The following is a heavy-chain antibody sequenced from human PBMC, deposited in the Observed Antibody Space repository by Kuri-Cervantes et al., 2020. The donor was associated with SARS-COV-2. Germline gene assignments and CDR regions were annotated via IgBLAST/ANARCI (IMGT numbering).Heavy chain of an antibody. J-gene: IGHJ6*03. Sequence: GGSLRLSCAASGFTFSSYGMHWVRQAPGKGLEWVAVIWYDGSNKYYADSVKGRFTISRDNPKNTVFLQMDSLRAEDTAVYYCARDCSSPYKYYYYYYMDVWGKGTTVTVFS. V-gene: IGHV3-33*01. CDR3: ARDCSSPYKYYYYYYMDV. CDR1: GFTFSSYG. CDR2: IWYDGSNK. D-gene: IGHD6-13*01.